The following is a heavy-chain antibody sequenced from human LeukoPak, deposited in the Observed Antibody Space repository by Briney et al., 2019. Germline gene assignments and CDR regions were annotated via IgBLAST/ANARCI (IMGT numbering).Heavy chain of an antibody. CDR2: IIPIFGTA. D-gene: IGHD2-2*01. CDR3: AREDYCSSTSCYGSWFDP. V-gene: IGHV1-69*05. J-gene: IGHJ5*02. Sequence: ASVKVSCKASGGTFSSYAISWVRQAPGQGLGWMGGIIPIFGTANYAQKFQGRVTITTDESTSTAYMELSSLRSEDTAGYYCAREDYCSSTSCYGSWFDPWGQGTLVTVSS. CDR1: GGTFSSYA.